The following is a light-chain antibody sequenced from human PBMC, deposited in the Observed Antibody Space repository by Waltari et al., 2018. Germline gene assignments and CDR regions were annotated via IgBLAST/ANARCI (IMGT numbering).Light chain of an antibody. J-gene: IGKJ2*01. CDR2: DTS. Sequence: EIVMTQSPATLSVSPGERATLSCRASQSVSSNLAWYQQRPDQAPRLLIYDTSTRATGVPARFSGTGSGTEFTLTIRGLQSEDSATYYCQQYNNWPPMYTFGQGTRLEIK. CDR3: QQYNNWPPMYT. V-gene: IGKV3-15*01. CDR1: QSVSSN.